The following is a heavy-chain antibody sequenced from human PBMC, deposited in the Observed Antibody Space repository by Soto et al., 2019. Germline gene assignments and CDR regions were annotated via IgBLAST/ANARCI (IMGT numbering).Heavy chain of an antibody. CDR2: IYDRGIT. D-gene: IGHD3-10*01. CDR1: GGSVSSGY. CDR3: ARDGSQRPATD. V-gene: IGHV4-59*02. J-gene: IGHJ1*01. Sequence: SETLSLTCTVSGGSVSSGYWIWIRQPPGKGLENIGYIYDRGITNYNPSLKSRVTISVDTSKNQFSLKLSSVTAADTAVYYCARDGSQRPATDWGQGTLVTVSS.